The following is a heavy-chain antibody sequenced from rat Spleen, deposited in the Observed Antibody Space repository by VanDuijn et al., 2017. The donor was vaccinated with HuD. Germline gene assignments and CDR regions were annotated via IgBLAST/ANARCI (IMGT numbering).Heavy chain of an antibody. CDR3: ARSVFDY. CDR1: GFTFNNYW. V-gene: IGHV5-31*01. J-gene: IGHJ2*01. Sequence: EVQLVESGGGLVQPGRSLKLSCVASGFTFNNYWMTWIRQAPGKGLEWVASISYDGGGTYYRDSVKGRFTISRDNAKNSLNLQMDSLRSEDTATYYCARSVFDYWGQGVMVTVSS. CDR2: ISYDGGGT.